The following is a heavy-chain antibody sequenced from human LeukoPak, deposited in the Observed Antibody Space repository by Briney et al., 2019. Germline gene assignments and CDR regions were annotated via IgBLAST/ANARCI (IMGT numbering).Heavy chain of an antibody. Sequence: PGGSLRLSCAASGFTFSSYSMNWVRQAPGKGLEWVSSISSSSSYIYYADSVKGRFTISRDNAKNSLYLQMNSLRAEDTAVYYCARDSEHYGDHEAFDIWGQGTMVTVSS. D-gene: IGHD4-17*01. J-gene: IGHJ3*02. CDR1: GFTFSSYS. CDR3: ARDSEHYGDHEAFDI. CDR2: ISSSSSYI. V-gene: IGHV3-21*01.